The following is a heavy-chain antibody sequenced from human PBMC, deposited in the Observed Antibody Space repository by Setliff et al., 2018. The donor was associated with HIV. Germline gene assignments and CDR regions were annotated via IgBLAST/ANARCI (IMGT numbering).Heavy chain of an antibody. V-gene: IGHV4-31*03. CDR3: ARDSNAPSFQH. Sequence: PSETLSLTCTVSGDSISSGAYYWSWIRQHTGKGLEYIGYIYYSGITFYSPSLKSRVTLSVKTSKNQFSRKLNSATAADTAVYYCARDSNAPSFQHWGPGTLVTVSS. CDR2: IYYSGIT. D-gene: IGHD1-1*01. J-gene: IGHJ1*01. CDR1: GDSISSGAYY.